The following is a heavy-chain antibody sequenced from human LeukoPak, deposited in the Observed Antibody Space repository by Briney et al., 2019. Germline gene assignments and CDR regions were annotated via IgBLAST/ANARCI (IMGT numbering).Heavy chain of an antibody. CDR1: GFTFSSYS. Sequence: GGSLRLSCAGSGFTFSSYSMNWVRQAPGKGLEWVSSISSSSSYIYYADSVKGRFTISRDNAKNSLYLQMNSLRAEDTAVYYCARGPIVVVPAAPNWFDPWGQGTLVTVSS. CDR3: ARGPIVVVPAAPNWFDP. CDR2: ISSSSSYI. J-gene: IGHJ5*02. D-gene: IGHD2-2*01. V-gene: IGHV3-21*01.